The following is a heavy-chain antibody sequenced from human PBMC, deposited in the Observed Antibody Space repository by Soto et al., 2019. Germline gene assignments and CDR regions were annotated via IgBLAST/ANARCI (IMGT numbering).Heavy chain of an antibody. CDR2: ISWNSGSI. D-gene: IGHD3-10*01. CDR3: AKDTSYSRLLDYFDY. Sequence: EVQLVESGGGLVRPGRSLRLSCAASGFTFEDYAMHWVRQAPGKGLEWVSGISWNSGSIAYADSVKGRFTISRDNAKNSLYLQMNGLRADDTALYYCAKDTSYSRLLDYFDYWGQGTLVTVSS. V-gene: IGHV3-9*01. J-gene: IGHJ4*02. CDR1: GFTFEDYA.